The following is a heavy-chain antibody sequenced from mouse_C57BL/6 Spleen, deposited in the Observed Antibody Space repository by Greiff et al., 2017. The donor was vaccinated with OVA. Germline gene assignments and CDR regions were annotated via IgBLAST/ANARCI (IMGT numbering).Heavy chain of an antibody. CDR2: IYPGDGDT. CDR3: AREGGTTVVENAY. J-gene: IGHJ3*01. D-gene: IGHD1-1*01. V-gene: IGHV1-82*01. CDR1: GYAFSSSW. Sequence: QVQLQQSGPELVKPGASVKISCKASGYAFSSSWMNWVKQRPGKGLEWIGRIYPGDGDTNYNGKFKGKATLTADKSSSTAYMQLSSLTSEDSAVYFCAREGGTTVVENAYWGQGTLVTVSA.